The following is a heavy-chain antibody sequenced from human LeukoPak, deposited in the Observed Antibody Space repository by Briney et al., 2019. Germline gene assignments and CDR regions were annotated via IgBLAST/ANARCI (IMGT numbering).Heavy chain of an antibody. CDR1: GFTFDDYG. J-gene: IGHJ1*01. D-gene: IGHD3-3*01. V-gene: IGHV3-20*04. Sequence: GGSLRLSCAASGFTFDDYGMSWVRQAPGKGLEGVSGINWNGGSTGYADSVKGRFTISRDNAKNSLYLRMNSLRAEDTALYYCARADYDFWSGYSQPPVYFQHWGQGTLVTVSS. CDR2: INWNGGST. CDR3: ARADYDFWSGYSQPPVYFQH.